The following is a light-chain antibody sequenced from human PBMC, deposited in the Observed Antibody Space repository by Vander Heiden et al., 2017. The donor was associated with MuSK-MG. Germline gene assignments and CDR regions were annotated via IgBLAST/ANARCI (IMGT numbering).Light chain of an antibody. Sequence: DIVMNQSPDSLAVSLGERATMNCRSSQSLSYNSKSKNYLAWYQQKPGQPPNLLIFWASTRESGVPDRFSGSGFGTDFTLTISSWQAEDVAVYYCQQDESHPPYTFGQGTKLDIK. CDR3: QQDESHPPYT. CDR1: QSLSYNSKSKNY. CDR2: WAS. J-gene: IGKJ2*01. V-gene: IGKV4-1*01.